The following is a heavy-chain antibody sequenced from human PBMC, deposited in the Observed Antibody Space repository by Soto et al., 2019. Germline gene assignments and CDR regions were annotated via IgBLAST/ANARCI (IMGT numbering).Heavy chain of an antibody. CDR1: GYTFTDYY. CDR3: ARDSEAAAGLSFDY. CDR2: INGNSGDT. D-gene: IGHD6-13*01. Sequence: QVQLVQSGAEVKTPGASVRVSCKGSGYTFTDYYMRWVRRAPGQGLEWMGWINGNSGDTRYPQRFQGRVTMTRDTSINTAYMDLSGLRSDDTAVYYCARDSEAAAGLSFDYWGQGTLVTVSS. J-gene: IGHJ4*02. V-gene: IGHV1-2*02.